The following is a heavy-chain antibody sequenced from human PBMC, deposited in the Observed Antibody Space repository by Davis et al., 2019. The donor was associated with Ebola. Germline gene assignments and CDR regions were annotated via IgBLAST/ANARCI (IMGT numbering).Heavy chain of an antibody. D-gene: IGHD1-7*01. V-gene: IGHV3-48*02. Sequence: GGSLRLSCTTSGFTFSTYTINWVRQAPGKGLEWLSYITSSGSTISYADSVKGRFTISRDNGKNSLYLQIDSLRDEDTAVYYCARGRGNYAIDYWGQGTLVIVSS. CDR2: ITSSGSTI. CDR3: ARGRGNYAIDY. J-gene: IGHJ4*02. CDR1: GFTFSTYT.